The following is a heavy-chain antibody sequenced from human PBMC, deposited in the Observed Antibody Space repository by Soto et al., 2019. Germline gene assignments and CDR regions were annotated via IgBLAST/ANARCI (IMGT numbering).Heavy chain of an antibody. D-gene: IGHD3-16*01. J-gene: IGHJ5*02. Sequence: EVQLVESGGGLVKPGGSLRLSCAASGFTFNTYSMNWVRQAPGKGLEWVSTISSSSSYIYYADSVKGRFTISRDNAKNSLYLQMESLRAEDTAVYYCARVHDYGLTNRFDPWGHGTLVTVSS. CDR2: ISSSSSYI. CDR3: ARVHDYGLTNRFDP. V-gene: IGHV3-21*01. CDR1: GFTFNTYS.